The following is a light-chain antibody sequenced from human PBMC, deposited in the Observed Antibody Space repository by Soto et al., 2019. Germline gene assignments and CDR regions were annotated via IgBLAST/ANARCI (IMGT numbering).Light chain of an antibody. CDR3: FSYTSSGTYV. CDR1: SSDVGNYKY. J-gene: IGLJ1*01. CDR2: EVS. Sequence: QSALTRPASVSGSPGQSITISCTGTSSDVGNYKYVSWYQQHPGKAPKLMIYEVSNRPSGVSNRFSGSKSGNTAPLTISGLQAEDETDYYCFSYTSSGTYVFGTGTKVTVL. V-gene: IGLV2-14*01.